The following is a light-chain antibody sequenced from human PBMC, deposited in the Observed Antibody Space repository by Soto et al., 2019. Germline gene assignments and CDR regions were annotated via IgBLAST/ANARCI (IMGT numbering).Light chain of an antibody. J-gene: IGLJ1*01. CDR2: DVR. CDR1: GSDVGDYNY. V-gene: IGLV2-11*01. CDR3: CSFAGTYTFYF. Sequence: QSALTQPRSVSGSPGQSVTISCTGTGSDVGDYNYVSWYQQHPGKAPKLMIYDVRKRPSGVPDRFSGSKSGNTASLTISGLQAEDEADYYCCSFAGTYTFYFFGTGTKVTVL.